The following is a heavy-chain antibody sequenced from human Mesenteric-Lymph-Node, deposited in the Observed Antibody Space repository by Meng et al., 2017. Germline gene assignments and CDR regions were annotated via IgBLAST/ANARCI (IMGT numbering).Heavy chain of an antibody. D-gene: IGHD3-22*01. CDR1: GGSISSGSYY. CDR2: IYTSGGT. CDR3: ARGRDYYDSSGYSSDDAFDI. Sequence: SETLSLTCTVPGGSISSGSYYWSWIRQPAGKGLEWIGRIYTSGGTNYNPSLKSRVTISVDTSKNQLSLKLSSVTAADTAVYYCARGRDYYDSSGYSSDDAFDIWGQGTMVTVSS. J-gene: IGHJ3*02. V-gene: IGHV4-61*02.